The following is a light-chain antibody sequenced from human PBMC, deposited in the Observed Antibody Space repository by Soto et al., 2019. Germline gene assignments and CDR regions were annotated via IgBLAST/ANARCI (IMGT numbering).Light chain of an antibody. V-gene: IGKV3-20*01. CDR2: GAS. CDR1: QSVSSSY. Sequence: IVLTQNTGTLSLSPGERATLSCSAGQSVSSSYLAWYQQKPGQGPRLLIYGASSRATGIPDRFSGSGSGTDFTLTISRLEPEDFAVYYCQQYGSSPPWTFGQGTKVDIK. J-gene: IGKJ1*01. CDR3: QQYGSSPPWT.